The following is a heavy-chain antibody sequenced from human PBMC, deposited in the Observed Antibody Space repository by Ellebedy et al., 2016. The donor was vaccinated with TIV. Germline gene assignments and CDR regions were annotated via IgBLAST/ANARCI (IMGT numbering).Heavy chain of an antibody. Sequence: GESLKISCKCSGYSLTSYWIGWVRPMPGKDLEWMGIIYPGDSETRYSPSFQGQVTFSADKSTRTAYLQWRSLKASDTAMYYCARILIPGAVADYWGQGTLVTVSS. CDR1: GYSLTSYW. J-gene: IGHJ4*02. V-gene: IGHV5-51*01. CDR2: IYPGDSET. D-gene: IGHD2-8*01. CDR3: ARILIPGAVADY.